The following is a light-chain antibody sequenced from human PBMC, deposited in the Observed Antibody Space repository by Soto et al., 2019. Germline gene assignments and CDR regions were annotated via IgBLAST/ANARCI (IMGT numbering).Light chain of an antibody. V-gene: IGKV1-12*01. J-gene: IGKJ4*01. Sequence: DIQMTQSPSSVSASVGDTVTIACRASQGIGTWLAWYQQKPGKAPNLLIYATSTLQSGVPSRFSGSGSGTEFTLTISSLQPEDFATYYCQQSNSFPLTFGGGTKVAIK. CDR2: ATS. CDR1: QGIGTW. CDR3: QQSNSFPLT.